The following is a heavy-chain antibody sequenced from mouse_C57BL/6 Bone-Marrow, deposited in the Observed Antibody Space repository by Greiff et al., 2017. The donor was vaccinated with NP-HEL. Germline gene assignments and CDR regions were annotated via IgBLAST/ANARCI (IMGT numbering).Heavy chain of an antibody. CDR3: AREGGLRRRTYAMDY. D-gene: IGHD2-4*01. CDR2: INYDGSST. J-gene: IGHJ4*01. V-gene: IGHV5-16*01. Sequence: EVQVVESEGGLVQPGSSMKLSCTASGFTFSDYYMAWVRPVPEKGLEWVANINYDGSSTYYLDSLKSRFIISRDNAKNILYLQMSSLKSEYTATYYCAREGGLRRRTYAMDYWGQGTSVTVSS. CDR1: GFTFSDYY.